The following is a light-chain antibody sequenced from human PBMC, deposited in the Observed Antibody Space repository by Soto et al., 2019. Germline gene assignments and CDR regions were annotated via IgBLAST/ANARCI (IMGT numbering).Light chain of an antibody. V-gene: IGLV2-23*03. CDR1: SSDVGSYHL. CDR2: EGT. J-gene: IGLJ1*01. Sequence: QSALTQPASVSGSPGQSITISCTGTSSDVGSYHLVSWYQQHPGKAPKVIIYEGTKRPSGVSNRFSASKSGNTASLTISGLQAEDEADYYCCSYGGSANVFGTGTKVTVL. CDR3: CSYGGSANV.